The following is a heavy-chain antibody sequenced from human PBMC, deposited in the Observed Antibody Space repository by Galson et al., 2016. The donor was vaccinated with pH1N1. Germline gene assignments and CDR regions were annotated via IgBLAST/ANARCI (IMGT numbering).Heavy chain of an antibody. V-gene: IGHV1-3*04. Sequence: SVKVSCKASGYTFTSYAIHWVRQAPGQRLEWMGWINTGSGYTNYSQKFHDRITITKDTSASTVYLELSSLRSEDTAVYYCGRDGLTMITFGVPGNYFDYWGQGTLVTVSS. CDR2: INTGSGYT. D-gene: IGHD3-16*01. CDR3: GRDGLTMITFGVPGNYFDY. J-gene: IGHJ4*02. CDR1: GYTFTSYA.